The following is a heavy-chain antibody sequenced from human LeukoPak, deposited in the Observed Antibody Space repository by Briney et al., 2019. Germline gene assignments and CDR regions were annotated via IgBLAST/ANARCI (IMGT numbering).Heavy chain of an antibody. CDR3: ARLVYNGSGIYHYFDY. Sequence: SETLSLTCAVSGYSLSSGYYWGWIRTPPGKGLEWIGSIHHSGRTYSNPSLKSRVTISVDTSENQFSLKLSSVAAADTAVYYCARLVYNGSGIYHYFDYWGQGTLVTVSS. J-gene: IGHJ4*02. CDR2: IHHSGRT. CDR1: GYSLSSGYY. V-gene: IGHV4-38-2*01. D-gene: IGHD3-10*01.